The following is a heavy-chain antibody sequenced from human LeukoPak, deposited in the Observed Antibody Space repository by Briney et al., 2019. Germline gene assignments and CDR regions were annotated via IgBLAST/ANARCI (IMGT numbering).Heavy chain of an antibody. CDR3: ARPRTNDYNKGGSLTYIDY. J-gene: IGHJ4*02. Sequence: GESLKISCKASGYNFAVYWMGWVRQMPGKGLEWMGVIYPGDCDTRYSPSFQGRVTISGDKSISTAYLQWSSLQASDTALYYCARPRTNDYNKGGSLTYIDYWGQGTLVTVSS. CDR2: IYPGDCDT. D-gene: IGHD4-11*01. CDR1: GYNFAVYW. V-gene: IGHV5-51*01.